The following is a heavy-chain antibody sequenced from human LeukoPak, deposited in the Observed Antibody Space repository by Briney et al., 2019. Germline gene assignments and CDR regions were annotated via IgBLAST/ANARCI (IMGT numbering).Heavy chain of an antibody. V-gene: IGHV3-30-3*01. D-gene: IGHD2-2*01. J-gene: IGHJ6*02. CDR3: AREVVPADTYYYYYYGMDV. CDR1: GFTFSSNN. CDR2: ISYDGSNK. Sequence: GGSLRLSCVDSGFTFSSNNMNWVRQAPGKGLEWVAVISYDGSNKYYADSVKGRFTISRDNSKNTLYLQMNSLRAEDTAVYYCAREVVPADTYYYYYYGMDVWGQGTTVTVSS.